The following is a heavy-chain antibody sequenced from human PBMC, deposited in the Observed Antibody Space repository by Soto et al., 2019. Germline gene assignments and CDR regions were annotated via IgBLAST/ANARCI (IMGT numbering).Heavy chain of an antibody. J-gene: IGHJ4*02. D-gene: IGHD2-21*01. CDR3: AKVRVGIDVDFDY. CDR2: ISGSGSNT. V-gene: IGHV3-23*01. CDR1: GFTSSSYA. Sequence: TGGSLRLSCAASGFTSSSYAMSWVRQAPGKGLEWVSAISGSGSNTYYADSVKGRFTISRDNSKNTLFLQMNSLRAEDTAVYYCAKVRVGIDVDFDYWGQGALVTVSS.